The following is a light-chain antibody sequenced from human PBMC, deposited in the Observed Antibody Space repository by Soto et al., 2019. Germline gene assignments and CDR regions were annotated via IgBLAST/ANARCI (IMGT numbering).Light chain of an antibody. CDR3: QQANSFPRT. CDR1: QAISTW. CDR2: AAS. V-gene: IGKV1D-12*01. Sequence: DIQMTQSPSSVSESVGDRVTITCRASQAISTWLAWYQQKPGKAPKLLIYAASNLQTGVPSRFSGSGSGTDFTLTISSLQPEDFATYYCQQANSFPRTFGQGTKVEIK. J-gene: IGKJ1*01.